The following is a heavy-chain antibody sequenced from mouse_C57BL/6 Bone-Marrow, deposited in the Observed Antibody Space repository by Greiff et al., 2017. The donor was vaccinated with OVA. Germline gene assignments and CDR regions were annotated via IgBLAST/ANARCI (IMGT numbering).Heavy chain of an antibody. D-gene: IGHD2-12*01. CDR1: GFTFSSYG. V-gene: IGHV5-6*02. CDR3: ARQFFYTY. Sequence: DVMLVESGGDLVKPGGSLKLSCAASGFTFSSYGMSWVRQTPDKRLEWVATISSGGSYTYYPDSVKGRFTISRDNAKNTLYLQMSSLKSEDTAIYYCARQFFYTYWGQGTTLTVSS. J-gene: IGHJ2*01. CDR2: ISSGGSYT.